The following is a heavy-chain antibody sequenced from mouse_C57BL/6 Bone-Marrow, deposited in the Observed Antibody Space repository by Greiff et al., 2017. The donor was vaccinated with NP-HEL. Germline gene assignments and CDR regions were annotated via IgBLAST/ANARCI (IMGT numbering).Heavy chain of an antibody. D-gene: IGHD1-1*01. CDR3: ARSLLPRDYFDY. CDR2: IRNKANGYTT. V-gene: IGHV7-3*01. CDR1: GFTFTDYY. J-gene: IGHJ2*01. Sequence: EVKLVESGGGLVQPGGSLSLSCAASGFTFTDYYMSWVRQPPGKALEWLGFIRNKANGYTTEYSASVKGQFTISRDNSQSILYLQMNALRAEDSATYYCARSLLPRDYFDYWGQGTTLTVSS.